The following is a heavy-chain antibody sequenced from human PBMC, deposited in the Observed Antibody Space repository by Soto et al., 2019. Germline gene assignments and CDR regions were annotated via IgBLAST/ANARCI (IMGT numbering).Heavy chain of an antibody. Sequence: QVQLVESGGGVVQPGRSLRLSWAASGFTFSSYGMHWVRQAPGKGLEWVAVIWYDGSNKYYADSVKGRFTISRDNSKNTLYLQMNSLTAEDTAVYYCAREELGSSSGWYIDYYYGMDVWGQGTTVTVPS. CDR1: GFTFSSYG. CDR2: IWYDGSNK. J-gene: IGHJ6*02. D-gene: IGHD6-19*01. CDR3: AREELGSSSGWYIDYYYGMDV. V-gene: IGHV3-33*01.